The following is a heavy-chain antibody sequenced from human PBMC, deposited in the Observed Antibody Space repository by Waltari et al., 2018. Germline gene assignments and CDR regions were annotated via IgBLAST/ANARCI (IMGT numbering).Heavy chain of an antibody. Sequence: EVQLVESGGGLVQPGGSLRLSCAASGLTFSSYWMHWVRQAPGKGLAWVSRMNSDGSSTSYADSVMGRFTISRDNAKDTLYLQMNSLSVDDTAVYYCAELSSSAFHIWGQGTMVTVSS. D-gene: IGHD1-7*01. V-gene: IGHV3-74*01. J-gene: IGHJ3*02. CDR1: GLTFSSYW. CDR3: AELSSSAFHI. CDR2: MNSDGSST.